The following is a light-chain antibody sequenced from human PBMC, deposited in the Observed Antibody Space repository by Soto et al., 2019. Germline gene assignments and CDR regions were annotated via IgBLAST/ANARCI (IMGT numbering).Light chain of an antibody. CDR1: QSVSSSY. Sequence: ESVLTQAPGTLSLSPGERATLSCRASQSVSSSYLAWYQQKPGQAPRLLIYGASSRATGIPDRFSGSGSGTDFTLTFSRLEPEDFAVYYCQQYGSSPRTFGQGT. V-gene: IGKV3-20*01. J-gene: IGKJ1*01. CDR2: GAS. CDR3: QQYGSSPRT.